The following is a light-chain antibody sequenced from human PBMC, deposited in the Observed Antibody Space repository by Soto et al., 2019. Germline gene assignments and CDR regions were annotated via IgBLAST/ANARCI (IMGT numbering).Light chain of an antibody. CDR2: DTS. CDR3: QQRSKFLWT. Sequence: EIVLTQSPATLSLSPGERATLSCRASQSVSSYLAWYQQKPGQAPRLLMYDTSNRAPGIPARFSGSGSGTDCTLTISSLEPEDLAVYFCQQRSKFLWTFGQGTKVDI. CDR1: QSVSSY. V-gene: IGKV3-11*01. J-gene: IGKJ1*01.